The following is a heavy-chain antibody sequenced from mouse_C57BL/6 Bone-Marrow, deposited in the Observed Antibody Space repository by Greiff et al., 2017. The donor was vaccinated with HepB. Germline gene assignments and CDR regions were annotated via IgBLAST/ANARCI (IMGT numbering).Heavy chain of an antibody. D-gene: IGHD1-1*01. CDR3: ARPFLTSAWFAY. J-gene: IGHJ3*01. CDR1: EYEFPSHD. V-gene: IGHV5-2*03. Sequence: EVKLVESGGGLVQPGESLKLSCESNEYEFPSHDMSWVRKTPEKRLELVAAINSDGGSTYYPDTMERRFIISRDNTKKTLYLQMSSLRAEDTALYYCARPFLTSAWFAYWGQGTLVTVSA. CDR2: INSDGGST.